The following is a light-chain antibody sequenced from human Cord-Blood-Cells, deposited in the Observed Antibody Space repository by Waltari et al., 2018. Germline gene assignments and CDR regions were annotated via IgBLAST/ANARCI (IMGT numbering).Light chain of an antibody. J-gene: IGLJ1*01. CDR1: SSDVGAYNY. CDR2: DVS. Sequence: QSALTQPAPVSGSPGQSITISCTGTSSDVGAYNYVPWYHKHPGKAPKLMIYDVSNRPSGVSNRFSGSKSGNTASLTISGLQAEDEADYYCSSYTSSSTPYVFGTGTKVTVL. CDR3: SSYTSSSTPYV. V-gene: IGLV2-14*01.